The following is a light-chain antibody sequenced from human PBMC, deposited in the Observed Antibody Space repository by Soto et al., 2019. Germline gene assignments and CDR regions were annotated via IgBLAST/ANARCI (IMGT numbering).Light chain of an antibody. CDR3: QHLNYYPYT. CDR1: QDISNY. V-gene: IGKV1-9*01. J-gene: IGKJ2*01. CDR2: GAF. Sequence: DIQLTQSPSFLSAAVGDRVTIICRASQDISNYLAWYQQKPGKAPKPLIFGAFTLQSGVPSRFSGSGSGTEFTLTISSLQPEDFAIYYCQHLNYYPYTFGQGTKVDIK.